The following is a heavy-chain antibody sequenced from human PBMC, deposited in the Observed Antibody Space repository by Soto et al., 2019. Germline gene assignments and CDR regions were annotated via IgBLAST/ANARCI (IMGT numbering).Heavy chain of an antibody. CDR2: IYPGDSDT. V-gene: IGHV5-51*01. D-gene: IGHD6-13*01. CDR3: ARAEYSSSWFLDWFDP. CDR1: GYSFTSYW. J-gene: IGHJ5*02. Sequence: PGESLKISCKGSGYSFTSYWIGWVRQMPGKGLECMGIIYPGDSDTRYSPSFQGQVTISADKSISTAYLQWSSLKASDIAMYYCARAEYSSSWFLDWFDPWGQGTLVTVSS.